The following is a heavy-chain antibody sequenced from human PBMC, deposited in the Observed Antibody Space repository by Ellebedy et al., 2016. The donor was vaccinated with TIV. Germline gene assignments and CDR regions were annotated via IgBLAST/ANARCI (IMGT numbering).Heavy chain of an antibody. Sequence: GESLKISCAASGFTFSSFAMHWVRQAPGKGLEWLSVNGGGGDTTYHADSVKGRFTITRDNSKNTLYLQMDRLRAEDTAVYYCAKGSSSGFNYDRVGSEYWGQGTLVTVSS. CDR3: AKGSSSGFNYDRVGSEY. CDR2: NGGGGDTT. CDR1: GFTFSSFA. D-gene: IGHD3-22*01. J-gene: IGHJ4*02. V-gene: IGHV3-23*01.